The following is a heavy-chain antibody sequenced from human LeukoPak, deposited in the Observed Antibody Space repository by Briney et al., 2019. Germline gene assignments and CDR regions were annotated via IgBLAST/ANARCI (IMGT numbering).Heavy chain of an antibody. J-gene: IGHJ4*02. V-gene: IGHV4-38-2*01. CDR3: AGSTSRETFDY. D-gene: IGHD2-2*01. CDR2: IYHTGSI. Sequence: SETLSLTCVVSGYSISSGYYWGWIRQPPGKGLEWIGSIYHTGSIYYNPSLKSRVTISVDTSKNQFSLRLSSVTAADTAVYYCAGSTSRETFDYWGQGTLVTVSS. CDR1: GYSISSGYY.